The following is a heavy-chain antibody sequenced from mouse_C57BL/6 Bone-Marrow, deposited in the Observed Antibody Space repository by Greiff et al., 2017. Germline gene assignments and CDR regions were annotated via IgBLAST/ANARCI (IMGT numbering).Heavy chain of an antibody. V-gene: IGHV14-2*01. CDR2: IDPEDGET. CDR1: GFNFKDYC. Sequence: VQLKQSGAELVKPGASVKLSCTASGFNFKDYCMHWVKQRTEQGLEWLGRIDPEDGETKYAPKFQGKATITADTSSNTAYLQLSSLTSEDTAVYYCARLTGTKYFDVWGTGTTVTVSS. J-gene: IGHJ1*03. D-gene: IGHD4-1*01. CDR3: ARLTGTKYFDV.